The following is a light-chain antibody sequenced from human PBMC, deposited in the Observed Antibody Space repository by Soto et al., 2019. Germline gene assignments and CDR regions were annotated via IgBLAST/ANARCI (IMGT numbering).Light chain of an antibody. Sequence: QSALTQPASVSESPGQSITISCTGTSSDVGSYDLVSWYQHHPGTAPKLIVYEVNKRPSGVSARFSGSKSGNTASLTVAGLQAEDEADYYCCSYAGRNYVFGPGTKLTVL. V-gene: IGLV2-23*02. CDR2: EVN. CDR3: CSYAGRNYV. J-gene: IGLJ1*01. CDR1: SSDVGSYDL.